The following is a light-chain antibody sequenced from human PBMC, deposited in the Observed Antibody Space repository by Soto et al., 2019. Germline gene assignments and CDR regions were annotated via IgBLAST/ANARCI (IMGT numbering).Light chain of an antibody. Sequence: DIQMTQSPSTLSASVGDRITITCRASQSISVWLAWYQQRPGKAPKLLIHDASTLESGVPSRFSGSGSGTEFTLTISSLQPDDFAPYDCQHYHSSPFTFGPGTKVHIK. CDR2: DAS. V-gene: IGKV1-5*01. CDR3: QHYHSSPFT. CDR1: QSISVW. J-gene: IGKJ3*01.